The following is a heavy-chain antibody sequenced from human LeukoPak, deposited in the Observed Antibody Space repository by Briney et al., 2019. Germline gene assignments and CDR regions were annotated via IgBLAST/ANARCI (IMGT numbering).Heavy chain of an antibody. V-gene: IGHV3-21*01. D-gene: IGHD3-22*01. J-gene: IGHJ4*02. CDR2: ISSSSRYI. CDR3: ARDYSQRGYSSGYYGY. CDR1: EFTFSDYS. Sequence: GGSLRLSCAASEFTFSDYSMNWVRQAPGKGLEWVASISSSSRYIYYADSVKGRFTISRDNAKNSLYLQMNSLRAEDTAVYYCARDYSQRGYSSGYYGYWGQGTLVTVSS.